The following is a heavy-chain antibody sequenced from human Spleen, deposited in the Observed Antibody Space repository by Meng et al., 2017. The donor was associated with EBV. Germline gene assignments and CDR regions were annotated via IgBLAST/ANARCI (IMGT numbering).Heavy chain of an antibody. D-gene: IGHD6-13*01. V-gene: IGHV4-4*02. CDR1: GASISRSNW. Sequence: QVDPQESGPGLVKPSGTLSLTCRVSGASISRSNWWNWVRQSPGKGLEWIGEIYHSGSVNYNPSLMSRLTLSVDKSNNQFSLRLYSVTAADTAVYYCARGASAGLIDYWGQGTLVTVSS. CDR3: ARGASAGLIDY. J-gene: IGHJ4*02. CDR2: IYHSGSV.